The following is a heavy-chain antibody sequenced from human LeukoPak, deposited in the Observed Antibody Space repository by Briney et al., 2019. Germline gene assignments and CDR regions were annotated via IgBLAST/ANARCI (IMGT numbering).Heavy chain of an antibody. J-gene: IGHJ4*02. CDR3: ARDRGDGYDYFWDY. D-gene: IGHD5-12*01. V-gene: IGHV4-59*01. CDR1: GGSISTYY. CDR2: IYYTGST. Sequence: SETLSLTCTVSGGSISTYYWSWIRQPPGKGLEWIGYIYYTGSTNYNPSLKSRVTISVDTSKNQFSLKLSSVTAADTAVYYYARDRGDGYDYFWDYWGQGTLVTVSS.